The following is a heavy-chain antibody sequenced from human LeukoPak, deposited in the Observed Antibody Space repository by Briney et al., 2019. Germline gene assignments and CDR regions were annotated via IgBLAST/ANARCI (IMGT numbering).Heavy chain of an antibody. CDR1: GYSFTSYW. CDR3: ARVRLLRNWFDP. J-gene: IGHJ5*02. CDR2: IYPGDSAT. D-gene: IGHD2/OR15-2a*01. Sequence: GESLKISCKGSGYSFTSYWIGWVRQMPGKGLEWMGIIYPGDSATRYRPSFQGQVTISADKSISTAYLQWSRLKASDTAMYYCARVRLLRNWFDPWGQGTLVTVSS. V-gene: IGHV5-51*01.